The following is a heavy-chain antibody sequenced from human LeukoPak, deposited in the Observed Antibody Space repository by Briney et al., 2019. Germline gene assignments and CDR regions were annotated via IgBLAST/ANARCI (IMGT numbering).Heavy chain of an antibody. CDR1: GFTFSDYY. D-gene: IGHD1-26*01. CDR2: ISSSGSTT. CDR3: ARESGSPAAFDI. V-gene: IGHV3-11*01. Sequence: GGSLRLSCAASGFTFSDYYMSWIRQAPGKGLEWVSYISSSGSTTYYADSVKGRFTISRDNSKNTLYLQMNSLGAEDTAVYYCARESGSPAAFDIWGQGTMVTVSS. J-gene: IGHJ3*02.